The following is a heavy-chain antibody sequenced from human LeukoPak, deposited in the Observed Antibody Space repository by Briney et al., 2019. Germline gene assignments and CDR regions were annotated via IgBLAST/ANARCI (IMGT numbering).Heavy chain of an antibody. CDR1: GFTFSSYW. CDR3: AKELPTGTDYFDY. J-gene: IGHJ4*02. Sequence: GGSLRLSCAASGFTFSSYWMGWVRQAPGKGLEWVVNIKQDGTETYYDDSVKGRFTISRDNAKKSLYLQMDSLRAEDTAVYYCAKELPTGTDYFDYWGQGTLVIVFS. CDR2: IKQDGTET. D-gene: IGHD3-10*01. V-gene: IGHV3-7*01.